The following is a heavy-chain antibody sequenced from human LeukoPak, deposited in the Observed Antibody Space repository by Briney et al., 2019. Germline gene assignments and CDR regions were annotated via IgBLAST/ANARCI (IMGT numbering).Heavy chain of an antibody. D-gene: IGHD3-22*01. CDR3: ARATYDSSAVDAFDI. J-gene: IGHJ3*02. CDR1: GFTFRDYF. Sequence: GGSLRLCCAASGFTFRDYFMSWIRQAPGKGLEWVAYTNTAGNTIYYADSMKGRFTISRDNAKNSLYLQMNTLRAEDTAVYYCARATYDSSAVDAFDIWGQGTMVTVSP. V-gene: IGHV3-11*01. CDR2: TNTAGNTI.